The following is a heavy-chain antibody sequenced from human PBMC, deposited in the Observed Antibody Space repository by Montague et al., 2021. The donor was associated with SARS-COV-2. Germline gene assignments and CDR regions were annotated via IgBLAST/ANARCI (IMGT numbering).Heavy chain of an antibody. V-gene: IGHV3-21*04. CDR2: ISSSSSYI. D-gene: IGHD5-12*01. CDR3: ARDQGGYGAFDI. J-gene: IGHJ3*02. Sequence: SLRLSCAASGFTFSSYSMNWVRQAPGKGLEWVSSISSSSSYIYYADSVKGRFTISRDNAKNSLYLQMNSLRAEDTAVYYCARDQGGYGAFDIWGQGTMVTVSS. CDR1: GFTFSSYS.